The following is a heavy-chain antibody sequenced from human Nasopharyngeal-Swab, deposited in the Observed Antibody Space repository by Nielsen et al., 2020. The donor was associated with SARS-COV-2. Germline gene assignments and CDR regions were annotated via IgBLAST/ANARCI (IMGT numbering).Heavy chain of an antibody. Sequence: GGSLRLSCAASGFTFSDYSMSWIRQAPGKGLEWVSYISSSSSYTNYAASVKGRFTISRDNAKNSLYLQMNSLRAEDTAVYYCARARPRYCSSTSCSVRTYYYGMDVWGQGTTVTVSS. CDR2: ISSSSSYT. CDR1: GFTFSDYS. D-gene: IGHD2-2*01. V-gene: IGHV3-11*03. CDR3: ARARPRYCSSTSCSVRTYYYGMDV. J-gene: IGHJ6*02.